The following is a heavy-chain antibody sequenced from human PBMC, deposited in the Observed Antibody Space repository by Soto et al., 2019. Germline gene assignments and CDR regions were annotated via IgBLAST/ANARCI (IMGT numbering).Heavy chain of an antibody. CDR2: ISPWKGNT. V-gene: IGHV1-18*04. J-gene: IGHJ4*02. CDR1: GYNFMPYG. D-gene: IGHD3-10*01. Sequence: GVSVKVSCKASGYNFMPYGVNWVRQAPGQGLEWMGWISPWKGNTNYAQSFQGRVTMTTDTSTSTAYMELRSLTSDDTAVYYCARDLDPSGSYYTDYWGPGTLVTVSS. CDR3: ARDLDPSGSYYTDY.